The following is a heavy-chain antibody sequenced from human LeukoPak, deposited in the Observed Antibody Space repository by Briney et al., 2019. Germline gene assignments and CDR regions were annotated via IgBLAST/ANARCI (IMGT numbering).Heavy chain of an antibody. Sequence: ASVKVSCKVSGYTLTELSMHWVRQAPGKGLEWMGGFDPEDGETIYAEKFQGRVTMTEDTSTDTAYMEMNSLRSEDTAVYYCATTHSISDYWGQGTLVTVSS. D-gene: IGHD2-21*01. CDR2: FDPEDGET. J-gene: IGHJ4*02. V-gene: IGHV1-24*01. CDR3: ATTHSISDY. CDR1: GYTLTELS.